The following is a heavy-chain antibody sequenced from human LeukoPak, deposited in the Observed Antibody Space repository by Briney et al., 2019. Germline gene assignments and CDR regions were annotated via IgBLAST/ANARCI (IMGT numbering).Heavy chain of an antibody. CDR2: ISGSGGST. Sequence: PGGSLRLSCAASGFTFSSYAMSWVRQAPGKGLEWVSAISGSGGSTYYADSVKGRFTISRDNSKNTLYLQMNSPRAEDTAVYYCAKTPLQYYYDSSGYSIVTDYWGQGTLVTVSS. D-gene: IGHD3-22*01. V-gene: IGHV3-23*01. J-gene: IGHJ4*02. CDR1: GFTFSSYA. CDR3: AKTPLQYYYDSSGYSIVTDY.